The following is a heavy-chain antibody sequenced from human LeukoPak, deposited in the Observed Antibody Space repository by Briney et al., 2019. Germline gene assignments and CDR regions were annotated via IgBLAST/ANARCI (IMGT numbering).Heavy chain of an antibody. D-gene: IGHD2-2*01. CDR3: ARDLGRYCSSTSCYPFDY. CDR1: VFPLSSYS. V-gene: IGHV3-21*01. CDR2: ISSSSSYI. Sequence: PGGPLRLFCGASVFPLSSYSMNWVPHAPGKGLEGVSYISSSSSYIYYADSVKGRFTISRDNAKISLYLQMNSVSAEDTAVYYCARDLGRYCSSTSCYPFDYWGQGTLVTVSS. J-gene: IGHJ4*02.